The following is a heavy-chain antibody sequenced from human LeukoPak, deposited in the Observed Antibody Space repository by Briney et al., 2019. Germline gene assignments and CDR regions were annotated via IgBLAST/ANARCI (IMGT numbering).Heavy chain of an antibody. CDR2: IIPILGIA. CDR1: GGTFSSYA. Sequence: SVKVSCKASGGTFSSYAISWVRQAPGQGLEWMGRIIPILGIANYAQKFQGRVTITADKSTSTACMELSSLRSEDTAVYYCARVAEYYYGRMYFDYWGQGTLVTVSS. D-gene: IGHD3-10*01. CDR3: ARVAEYYYGRMYFDY. V-gene: IGHV1-69*04. J-gene: IGHJ4*02.